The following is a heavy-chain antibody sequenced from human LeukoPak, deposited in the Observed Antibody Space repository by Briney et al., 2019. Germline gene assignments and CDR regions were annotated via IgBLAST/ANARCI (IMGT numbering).Heavy chain of an antibody. J-gene: IGHJ6*02. CDR3: ARDRHIGDPNGMDV. V-gene: IGHV4-59*01. CDR1: GGSISSYY. Sequence: SETLSLTCTVSGGSISSYYWSWIQQPPGKGLEWIGYIYYSGSTNYNPSLKSRVTISVDTSKNQFSLKLSSVTAADTAVYYCARDRHIGDPNGMDVWGQGTTVTVSS. D-gene: IGHD2-21*01. CDR2: IYYSGST.